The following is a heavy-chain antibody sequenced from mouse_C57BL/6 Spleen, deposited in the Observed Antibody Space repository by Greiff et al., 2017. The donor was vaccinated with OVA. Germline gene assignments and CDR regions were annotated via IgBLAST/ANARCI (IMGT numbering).Heavy chain of an antibody. D-gene: IGHD3-2*02. CDR2: IYPGDGDT. Sequence: VMLQESGPELVKPGASVKISCKASGYAFSSSWMNWVKQRPGKGLEWIGRIYPGDGDTNYNGKFKGKATLTADKSSSTAYMQLSSLTSEDSAVYIYERAAQATYWYVDVWGTGTTVTVSS. V-gene: IGHV1-82*01. CDR3: ERAAQATYWYVDV. CDR1: GYAFSSSW. J-gene: IGHJ1*03.